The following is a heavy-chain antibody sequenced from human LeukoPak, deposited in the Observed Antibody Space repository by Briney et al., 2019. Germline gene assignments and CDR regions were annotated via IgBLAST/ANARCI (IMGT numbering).Heavy chain of an antibody. D-gene: IGHD5-12*01. CDR3: ARDSGHTGYDLLDY. V-gene: IGHV3-7*01. CDR1: GFTFSSYW. J-gene: IGHJ4*01. CDR2: IKHDGSEK. Sequence: RGSLRLSCADSGFTFSSYWMSWVRQTPGKGLEWVANIKHDGSEKYYVDSVEGRFTISRDNAKNSLFLQMNSLRAEDTAVYYCARDSGHTGYDLLDYWGHGTLVTVSS.